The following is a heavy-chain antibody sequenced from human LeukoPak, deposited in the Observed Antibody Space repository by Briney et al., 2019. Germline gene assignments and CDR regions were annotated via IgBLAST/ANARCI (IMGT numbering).Heavy chain of an antibody. CDR2: IYYSGST. J-gene: IGHJ4*02. D-gene: IGHD4-17*01. CDR1: GGSISSGDYY. V-gene: IGHV4-30-4*01. CDR3: ARRMTTVIDFDY. Sequence: SETLSLTCTVSGGSISSGDYYWSWIRQPPGKGLEWIGYIYYSGSTSYNPSLKSRLTISLDTSKNQFSLKLSSVTAADTAVYYCARRMTTVIDFDYWGQGTLVTVSS.